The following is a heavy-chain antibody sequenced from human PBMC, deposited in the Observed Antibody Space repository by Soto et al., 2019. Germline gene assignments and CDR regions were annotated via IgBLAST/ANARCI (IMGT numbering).Heavy chain of an antibody. Sequence: EVQLLQSGGGLVQPGGSLRLSCVASGFTFRNHAMTWVRQAPGKGLEWVSGISGSGTMKYYADSVRGHFTISRENAKNTLQLQMDNLRVEDTAVYYCAKEAEENEQVPIPGDNWGQGTLVTVSS. J-gene: IGHJ4*02. CDR1: GFTFRNHA. D-gene: IGHD2-2*02. CDR3: AKEAEENEQVPIPGDN. V-gene: IGHV3-23*01. CDR2: ISGSGTMK.